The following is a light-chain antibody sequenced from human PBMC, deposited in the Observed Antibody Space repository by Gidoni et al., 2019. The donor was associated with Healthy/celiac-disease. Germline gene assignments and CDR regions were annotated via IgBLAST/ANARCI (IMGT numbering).Light chain of an antibody. V-gene: IGLV2-8*01. CDR2: EVI. J-gene: IGLJ2*01. Sequence: QSALTQPPSTPGSPGQSVTISCTGTSSDVGNYNDVSWYQQHPDKAPKLIIYEVIRRPSGVPDRFSGSKSGNTASLTVSGLQADDEADYYCSSYAGSNNWVFGGGTKLTVL. CDR3: SSYAGSNNWV. CDR1: SSDVGNYND.